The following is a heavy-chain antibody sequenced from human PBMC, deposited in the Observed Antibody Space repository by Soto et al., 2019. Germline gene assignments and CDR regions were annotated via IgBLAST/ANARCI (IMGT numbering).Heavy chain of an antibody. V-gene: IGHV4-34*01. CDR1: CGSFCDYY. CDR2: INHSGIT. CDR3: ARGQNFVSPGEIVVLPAAVTFDY. Sequence: QVQIQQWGAGLLKPSETLSLTCDVYCGSFCDYYWSWIRQPPGKGLEWIGEINHSGITNYNPSFKSRVIILVDTSNNQFSLNLSSVTAADTAVYYFARGQNFVSPGEIVVLPAAVTFDYWGQGTLATVYS. J-gene: IGHJ4*02. D-gene: IGHD2-2*01.